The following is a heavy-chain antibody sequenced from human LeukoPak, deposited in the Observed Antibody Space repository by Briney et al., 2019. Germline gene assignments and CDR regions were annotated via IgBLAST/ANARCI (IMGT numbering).Heavy chain of an antibody. CDR2: IENSGST. CDR3: ARFSSGCSSTSCYQYFDY. J-gene: IGHJ4*02. V-gene: IGHV4-30-4*01. CDR1: GGSISSGDYY. D-gene: IGHD2-2*01. Sequence: SETLSLTCTVSGGSISSGDYYWSWIRQPPGKGLEWIGLIENSGSTYYNPSLKSRVTISVDTSKNQFSLKLSSVTAADTAVYYCARFSSGCSSTSCYQYFDYWGQGTLVTVSS.